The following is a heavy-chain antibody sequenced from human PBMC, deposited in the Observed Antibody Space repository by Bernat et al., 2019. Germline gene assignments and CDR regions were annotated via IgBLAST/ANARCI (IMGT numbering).Heavy chain of an antibody. J-gene: IGHJ6*02. CDR3: ARHPITMVRGVLLPYGMDV. CDR1: GGSISSSSYY. D-gene: IGHD3-10*01. CDR2: IYYSGST. V-gene: IGHV4-39*01. Sequence: QLQLQESGPGLVKPSETLSLTCTVSGGSISSSSYYWGWIRQPPGKGLDWIGTIYYSGSTYYNPSLKSRVTISVDTSKNQFSLKLRSVTAADTAVYYCARHPITMVRGVLLPYGMDVWGQGTTVTVSS.